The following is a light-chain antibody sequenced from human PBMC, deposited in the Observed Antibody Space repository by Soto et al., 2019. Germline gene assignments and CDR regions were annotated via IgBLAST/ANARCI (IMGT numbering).Light chain of an antibody. CDR2: AAS. CDR1: QSISSY. Sequence: DIQMTQSPSSLSASVGDRVTITCRASQSISSYLNWYQQKPGKAPKLLIYAASSLQSGVPSRFSGSGSGTYFTLTISSLQPEDFATYYCLQADSFPWTFGHGTKVDIK. J-gene: IGKJ1*01. V-gene: IGKV1-39*01. CDR3: LQADSFPWT.